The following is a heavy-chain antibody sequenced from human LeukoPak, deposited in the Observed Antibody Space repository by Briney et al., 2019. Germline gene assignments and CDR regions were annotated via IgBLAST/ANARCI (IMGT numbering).Heavy chain of an antibody. Sequence: QPGGSLRLSCTASGFMFNDFWMSWVRQAPGEGLEWVANIRQDGGAKNYVDSVKGRFTTSRDNAKKSVYLQMNSLRAEDTAVYYCAPPPIAATGNWGQGTLVTVSS. CDR2: IRQDGGAK. V-gene: IGHV3-7*01. CDR3: APPPIAATGN. D-gene: IGHD5-12*01. J-gene: IGHJ4*02. CDR1: GFMFNDFW.